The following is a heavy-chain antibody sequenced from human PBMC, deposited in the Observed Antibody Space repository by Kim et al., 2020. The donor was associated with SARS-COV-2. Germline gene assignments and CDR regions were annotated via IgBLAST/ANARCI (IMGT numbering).Heavy chain of an antibody. CDR3: ARDQGTMIVVVKGTHAFDI. J-gene: IGHJ3*02. V-gene: IGHV3-11*06. Sequence: RFTISRDNAKNSLYLQMNSLRAEDTAVYYCARDQGTMIVVVKGTHAFDIWGQGTMVTVSS. D-gene: IGHD3-22*01.